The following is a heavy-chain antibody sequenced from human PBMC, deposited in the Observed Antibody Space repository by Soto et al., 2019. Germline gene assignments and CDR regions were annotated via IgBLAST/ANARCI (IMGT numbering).Heavy chain of an antibody. CDR1: GFTFSSHA. J-gene: IGHJ5*02. D-gene: IGHD4-4*01. V-gene: IGHV3-30-3*01. Sequence: QGQLVESGGGVVQPGRSLRLSCAASGFTFSSHAMHWVRQAPGKGLEWVAIISYDGSTIFYGDSVKGRLTISRDNSKNSLDLHMRSMRPDDTAVYFCARHVATTVTTSDWFDPWGQGTLVTVSS. CDR3: ARHVATTVTTSDWFDP. CDR2: ISYDGSTI.